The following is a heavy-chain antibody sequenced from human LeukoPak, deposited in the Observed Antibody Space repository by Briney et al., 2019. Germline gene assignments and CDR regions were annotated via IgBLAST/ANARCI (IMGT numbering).Heavy chain of an antibody. D-gene: IGHD5-18*01. CDR3: ASEGGYSYGYSLDYYYYMDV. J-gene: IGHJ6*03. V-gene: IGHV1-18*01. CDR2: ISAYNGNT. Sequence: GASVKVSCKASGYTFTSYGISWVRQAPGQGLEWMGWISAYNGNTNYAQKLQGRVTMTTDTSTSTAYMELRSLRSDDTAVYYCASEGGYSYGYSLDYYYYMDVWGKGTTVTVSS. CDR1: GYTFTSYG.